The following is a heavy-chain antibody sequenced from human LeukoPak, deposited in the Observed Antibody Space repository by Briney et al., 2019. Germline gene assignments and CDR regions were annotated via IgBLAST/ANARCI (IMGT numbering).Heavy chain of an antibody. CDR1: GYTFTSYY. Sequence: ASVKVSCKASGYTFTSYYMHWVRQAPAQGLEWRGIINPSGSSTSYAQKSQGRVTMTRDTSTSTVYMELSSLRCEDTAVYYCARDPHWSWGQGTLVTVSS. CDR3: ARDPHWS. CDR2: INPSGSST. V-gene: IGHV1-46*01. J-gene: IGHJ5*02.